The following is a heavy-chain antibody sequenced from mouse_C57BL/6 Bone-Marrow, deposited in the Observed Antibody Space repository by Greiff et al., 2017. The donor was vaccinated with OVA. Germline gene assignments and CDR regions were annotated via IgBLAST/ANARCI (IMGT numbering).Heavy chain of an antibody. CDR2: ISSGGDYI. Sequence: EVQLQESGAGLVKPGGSLKLSCAASGFTFSSDAMSWVRQTPERRLEWFAYISSGGDYIYYADTVKGRFTITRDNSRNTLYLQLSSLKSEDTAMYYCRRDSYYDMDYWGQGTSVTVSS. CDR1: GFTFSSDA. J-gene: IGHJ4*01. V-gene: IGHV5-9-1*02. CDR3: RRDSYYDMDY.